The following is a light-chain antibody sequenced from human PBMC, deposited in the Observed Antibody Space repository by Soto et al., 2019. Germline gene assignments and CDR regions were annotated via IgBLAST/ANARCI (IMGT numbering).Light chain of an antibody. Sequence: DIQMTPSPSSLSASLGDSVTVTCRASQSISTYLNWFQQRPGKAPKLLIYGAYTLQDGVPSRFSGSGSETEFTLTISSLQPEDFATYYCQQSFGAPRTFGQGTRVDIK. CDR1: QSISTY. CDR3: QQSFGAPRT. V-gene: IGKV1-39*01. J-gene: IGKJ1*01. CDR2: GAY.